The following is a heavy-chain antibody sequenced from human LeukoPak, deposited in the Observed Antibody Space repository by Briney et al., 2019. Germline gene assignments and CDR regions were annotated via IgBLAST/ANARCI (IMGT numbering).Heavy chain of an antibody. Sequence: PSETLSLTCTVSGCSISSYFRRWVRQPPGKGLEWIGYIYYTGSTNYNPSLKSLVTISVDTSKNQFSLKLSSVTAADTAVYYCARDHARSYSFDYWGQGTLVTVSS. CDR3: ARDHARSYSFDY. D-gene: IGHD1-26*01. CDR2: IYYTGST. V-gene: IGHV4-59*01. CDR1: GCSISSYF. J-gene: IGHJ4*02.